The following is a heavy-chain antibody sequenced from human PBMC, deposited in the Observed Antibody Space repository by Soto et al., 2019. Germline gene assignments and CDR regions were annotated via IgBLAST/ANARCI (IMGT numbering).Heavy chain of an antibody. CDR2: IYYSGST. CDR3: ARDPGDYGDYPWYYGMDV. V-gene: IGHV4-39*07. J-gene: IGHJ6*02. CDR1: GGSISSSSYY. Sequence: PSETLSLTCTVSGGSISSSSYYWGWIRQPPGKGLEWIGSIYYSGSTNYNPSLKSRVTISVDTSKNQFSLKLSSVTAADTAVYYCARDPGDYGDYPWYYGMDVWGQGTPVTVSS. D-gene: IGHD4-17*01.